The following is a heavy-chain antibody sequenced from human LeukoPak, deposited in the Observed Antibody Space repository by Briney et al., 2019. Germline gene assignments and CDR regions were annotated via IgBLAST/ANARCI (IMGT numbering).Heavy chain of an antibody. CDR3: VSAHDYSSPFDY. V-gene: IGHV3-21*01. Sequence: GGSLRLSCAASGFTFSSYTMNWVRQAPGKGLEWVSSISSISSYIYYADSVKGRFNNSRDNAKKSLYLQMNSLRAEDTAVYFCVSAHDYSSPFDYWGQGTLVTVSS. CDR1: GFTFSSYT. D-gene: IGHD4-11*01. CDR2: ISSISSYI. J-gene: IGHJ4*02.